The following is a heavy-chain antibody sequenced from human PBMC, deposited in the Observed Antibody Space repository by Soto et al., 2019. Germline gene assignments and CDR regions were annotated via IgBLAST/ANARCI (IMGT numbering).Heavy chain of an antibody. CDR2: ISYDGSNK. Sequence: QVQLVESGGGVVQPGRSLRPSCAASGFTFSSYAMHWVRQAPGKGLEWVAVISYDGSNKYYADSVKGRFTISRDNSKNPLYLQMNGRRAEDTAVYYCARNPGEVGATTPWFDPWGQGTLVTVSS. D-gene: IGHD1-26*01. CDR3: ARNPGEVGATTPWFDP. CDR1: GFTFSSYA. V-gene: IGHV3-30-3*01. J-gene: IGHJ5*02.